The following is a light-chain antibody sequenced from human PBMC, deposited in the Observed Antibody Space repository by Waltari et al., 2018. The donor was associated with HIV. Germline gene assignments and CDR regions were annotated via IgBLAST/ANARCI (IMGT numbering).Light chain of an antibody. CDR1: SRDVGSYNL. Sequence: QSALTQPASVSGSPGQSITISCTGTSRDVGSYNLVSWYQQHPGKAPKLLIYEVNKRPSGVSNRLSGSKSGNTASLTISGLQAEDEADYYCCSYAGSSTFKVFGGGTKLTVL. CDR3: CSYAGSSTFKV. J-gene: IGLJ2*01. CDR2: EVN. V-gene: IGLV2-23*02.